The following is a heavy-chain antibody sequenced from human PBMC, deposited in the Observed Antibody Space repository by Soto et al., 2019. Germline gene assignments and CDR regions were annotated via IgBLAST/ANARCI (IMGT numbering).Heavy chain of an antibody. V-gene: IGHV4-4*02. Sequence: QVQLQESGPGLVKASGTLSLTCAVSGGSISSKYWWSWVRQPPGKGLEWIGEIRHSGRTNYIQSLKSRVTMSVDKSNNLLSLKLNSVTAADTAVYYCARGFDYRWVYWGQGTLVTVSS. CDR1: GGSISSKYW. CDR2: IRHSGRT. D-gene: IGHD3-16*01. J-gene: IGHJ4*02. CDR3: ARGFDYRWVY.